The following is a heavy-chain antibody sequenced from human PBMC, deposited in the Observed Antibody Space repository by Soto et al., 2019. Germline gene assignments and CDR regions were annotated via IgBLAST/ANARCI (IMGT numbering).Heavy chain of an antibody. J-gene: IGHJ4*02. CDR1: GGSISSGGYY. D-gene: IGHD4-17*01. CDR2: IYYSGST. V-gene: IGHV4-31*03. Sequence: SETLSLTCTVSGGSISSGGYYWSWIRQHPGKGLEWIGYIYYSGSTYYNPSLKSRVTISVDTSKNQFSLKLSSVTAADTAVYYCARGDTSALYGDYAGFDYWGQGTLVTVSS. CDR3: ARGDTSALYGDYAGFDY.